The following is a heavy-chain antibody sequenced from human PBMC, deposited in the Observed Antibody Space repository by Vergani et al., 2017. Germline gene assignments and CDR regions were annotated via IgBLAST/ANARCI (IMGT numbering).Heavy chain of an antibody. V-gene: IGHV1-24*01. CDR3: ATDRGRAAQTSQGYYGMDV. CDR2: FDPEDGET. D-gene: IGHD6-6*01. CDR1: GYTLTELS. J-gene: IGHJ6*02. Sequence: QVQLVQSGAEVKKPGASVKVSCKVSGYTLTELSMHWVRQAPGKGLEWMGGFDPEDGETIYAQKFQGRVTMTEDTSTDTAYMELSSLRSEDTAVYYCATDRGRAAQTSQGYYGMDVWGQGTTVTVSS.